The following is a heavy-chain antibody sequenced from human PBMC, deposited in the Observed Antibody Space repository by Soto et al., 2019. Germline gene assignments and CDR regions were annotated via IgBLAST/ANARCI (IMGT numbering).Heavy chain of an antibody. J-gene: IGHJ6*02. CDR3: ARDGVYDFWSGPPPYGMDV. CDR1: GFTFSSYS. V-gene: IGHV3-48*02. Sequence: GGSLRLSCAASGFTFSSYSMNWVRQAPGKGLDWVSYISSSSSTIYYADSVKGRFTISRDNAKNSLYLQMNSLRDEDTAVYYCARDGVYDFWSGPPPYGMDVWGQGTTVTVSS. D-gene: IGHD3-3*01. CDR2: ISSSSSTI.